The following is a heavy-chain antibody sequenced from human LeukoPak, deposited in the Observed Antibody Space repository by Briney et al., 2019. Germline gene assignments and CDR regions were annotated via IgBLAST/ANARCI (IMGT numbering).Heavy chain of an antibody. Sequence: PGGSLRLSCAASGFSFSSYGMSWVRQAPGKGLVWVSRINSDGSSTSYADSVKGRFTISRDNAKNTLYLQMNSLRAEDTAVYYCARDSAAYYYYYYMDVWGKGTTVTISS. V-gene: IGHV3-74*01. CDR1: GFSFSSYG. CDR2: INSDGSST. D-gene: IGHD2-15*01. CDR3: ARDSAAYYYYYYMDV. J-gene: IGHJ6*03.